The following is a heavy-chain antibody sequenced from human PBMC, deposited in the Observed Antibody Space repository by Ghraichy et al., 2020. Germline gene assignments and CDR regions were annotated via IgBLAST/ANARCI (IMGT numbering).Heavy chain of an antibody. CDR3: ARTAMTPNYYYYMDV. J-gene: IGHJ6*03. CDR1: GGSISSYY. V-gene: IGHV4-59*08. CDR2: IYYSGST. Sequence: SQTLSLTCTVSGGSISSYYWSWIRQPPGKGLEWIGYIYYSGSTNYNPSLKSRVTISVDTSKNQFSLKLSSVTAADTAVYYCARTAMTPNYYYYMDVWGKGTTVTVSS.